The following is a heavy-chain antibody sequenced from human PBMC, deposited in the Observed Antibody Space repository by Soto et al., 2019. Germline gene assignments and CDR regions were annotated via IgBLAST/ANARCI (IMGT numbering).Heavy chain of an antibody. CDR1: GYTFTSYG. J-gene: IGHJ4*02. CDR3: ARIPSYYYDSSGYYYDY. CDR2: ISAYNGNT. Sequence: ASVKVSCKASGYTFTSYGISWVRQAPGQGLEWMGWISAYNGNTNYAQKLQGRVTMTTDTSTSTAYMGLRSLRSDDTAVYYCARIPSYYYDSSGYYYDYWGQGTLVTVSS. D-gene: IGHD3-22*01. V-gene: IGHV1-18*01.